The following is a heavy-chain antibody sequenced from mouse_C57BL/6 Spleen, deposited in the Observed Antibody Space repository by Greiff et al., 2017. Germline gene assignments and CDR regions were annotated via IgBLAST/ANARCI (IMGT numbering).Heavy chain of an antibody. D-gene: IGHD1-1*01. V-gene: IGHV1-64*01. CDR3: ARITTVVEAY. CDR1: GYTFTSYW. CDR2: IHPNSGST. J-gene: IGHJ3*01. Sequence: QVQLQQPGAELVKPGASVKLSCKASGYTFTSYWMHWVKQRPGQGLEWIGMIHPNSGSTNYNEKFKSKATLTVDKASSTAYMQLSSLTSEDSAVYYCARITTVVEAYWGQGTLVTVSA.